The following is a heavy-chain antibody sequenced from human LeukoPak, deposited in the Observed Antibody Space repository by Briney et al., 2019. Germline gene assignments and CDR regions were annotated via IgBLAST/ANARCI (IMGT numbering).Heavy chain of an antibody. CDR3: AREPPEDYYDNPYIDY. CDR1: GFIFSSYG. Sequence: AGGSLRLSCAASGFIFSSYGMHWVRQAPGKGLEWVAVIWYDGSNKYYADSVKGRFTISRDNSKNTLYLQMNSLRAEDTAVYYCAREPPEDYYDNPYIDYWGQGTLVTVSS. D-gene: IGHD3-22*01. J-gene: IGHJ4*02. V-gene: IGHV3-33*01. CDR2: IWYDGSNK.